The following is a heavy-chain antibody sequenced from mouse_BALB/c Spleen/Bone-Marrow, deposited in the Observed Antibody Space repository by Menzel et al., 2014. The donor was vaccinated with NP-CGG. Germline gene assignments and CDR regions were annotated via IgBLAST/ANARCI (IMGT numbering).Heavy chain of an antibody. D-gene: IGHD3-3*01. CDR2: IYPSDSYT. J-gene: IGHJ3*01. V-gene: IGHV1-69*02. CDR1: GYTLTSYW. Sequence: QVQLQQPGAELVRPGASVKLSCKASGYTLTSYWINWVKQRPGQGLEWIGNIYPSDSYTNYNQKFKDKATLTVDKSSSTAYMQLSSPTSEDSAVYYCTRRDYWGQGTLVTVSA. CDR3: TRRDY.